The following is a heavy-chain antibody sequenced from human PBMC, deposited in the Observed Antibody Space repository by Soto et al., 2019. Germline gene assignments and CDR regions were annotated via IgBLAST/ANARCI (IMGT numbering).Heavy chain of an antibody. CDR2: IYYSGST. CDR3: AREKGSYYGSGSYPNNWFDP. Sequence: QVQLQESGPGLVKPSQTLSLTCTVSGGSISSGDYYWSWIRQPPGKGLEWIGYIYYSGSTYYNPSLKSRVTISVDTSKNQFSLKLSSVTAADTAVYYCAREKGSYYGSGSYPNNWFDPWGQGTLVTVSS. J-gene: IGHJ5*02. D-gene: IGHD3-10*01. CDR1: GGSISSGDYY. V-gene: IGHV4-30-4*01.